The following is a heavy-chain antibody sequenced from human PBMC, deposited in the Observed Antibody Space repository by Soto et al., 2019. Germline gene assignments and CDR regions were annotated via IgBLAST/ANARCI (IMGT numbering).Heavy chain of an antibody. V-gene: IGHV3-23*01. CDR2: ISGSGGST. D-gene: IGHD2-15*01. Sequence: GWSLRLSCAASGFTFSSYAMSWVRQAPGNGLEWVSAISGSGGSTYYADSVKGRFTISRDNSKNTLYLQMNSLRAEDTAVYYCAKDLGYCSGGSCYYFDYWGQGTLVTVSS. CDR3: AKDLGYCSGGSCYYFDY. J-gene: IGHJ4*02. CDR1: GFTFSSYA.